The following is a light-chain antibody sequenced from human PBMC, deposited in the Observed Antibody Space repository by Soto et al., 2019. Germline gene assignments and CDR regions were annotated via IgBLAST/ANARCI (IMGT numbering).Light chain of an antibody. CDR1: QGVSSS. V-gene: IGKV3-15*01. J-gene: IGKJ4*01. CDR2: GAS. CDR3: QQYSNWPLT. Sequence: EIVMTQSPATLSVSPGERATLSCRASQGVSSSLAWYQQIPGQAPRLLIYGASTRATGIPARFSGSGSGTEFTLTISSLQSEDFAVYYCQQYSNWPLTFGGGTKVDIK.